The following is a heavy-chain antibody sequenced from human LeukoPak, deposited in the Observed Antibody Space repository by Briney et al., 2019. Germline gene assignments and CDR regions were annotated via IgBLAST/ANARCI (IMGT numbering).Heavy chain of an antibody. CDR3: ARNAAGLGYYMDV. Sequence: GASVKVSCKASGYTFTSYAFNWVRQAPGQGLEWMGWISTYNGNTNYAQKLQGRVTMTTDTSTSTAYMELRSLRSDDTAVYYCARNAAGLGYYMDVWGKGTTVTVSS. CDR2: ISTYNGNT. J-gene: IGHJ6*03. D-gene: IGHD6-13*01. V-gene: IGHV1-18*01. CDR1: GYTFTSYA.